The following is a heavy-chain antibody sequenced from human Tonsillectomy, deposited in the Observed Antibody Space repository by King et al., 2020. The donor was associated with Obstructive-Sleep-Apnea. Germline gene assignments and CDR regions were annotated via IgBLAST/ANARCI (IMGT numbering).Heavy chain of an antibody. J-gene: IGHJ4*02. CDR1: GFTFSSYW. CDR2: INSDGSSP. V-gene: IGHV3-74*01. CDR3: ARVGVYGSGSPLDC. D-gene: IGHD3-10*01. Sequence: VQLVDSGGGLVQPGGSLRLSCAASGFTFSSYWMHWVRQAPGKGLVWVSRINSDGSSPSYPDSVKGRSTISRDNAKNTLYLQMNSLRAEETAVYYCARVGVYGSGSPLDCWGQGTLVTVSS.